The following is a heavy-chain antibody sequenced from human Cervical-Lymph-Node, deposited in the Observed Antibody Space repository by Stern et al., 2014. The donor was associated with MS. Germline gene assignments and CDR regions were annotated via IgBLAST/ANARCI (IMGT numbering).Heavy chain of an antibody. Sequence: ESGPTLVKPTQTLTLTCTFSGFSLTTNGVGVGWIRQPPGKALEWLALIYWYDEKRYRPSLKNRLTITKDTSKNQLVLRMTNMDPVDTATYYCAHFSRPTSFGSWGQGTRVTVSS. CDR2: IYWYDEK. CDR3: AHFSRPTSFGS. V-gene: IGHV2-5*01. J-gene: IGHJ4*02. CDR1: GFSLTTNGVG.